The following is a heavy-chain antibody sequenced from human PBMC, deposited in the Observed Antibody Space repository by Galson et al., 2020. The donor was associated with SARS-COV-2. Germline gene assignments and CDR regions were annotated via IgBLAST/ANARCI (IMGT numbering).Heavy chain of an antibody. CDR1: GGSISSSSYY. D-gene: IGHD3-22*01. J-gene: IGHJ4*02. CDR2: IYYSGST. V-gene: IGHV4-39*01. Sequence: SETLSLTCTVSGGSISSSSYYWGWIRQPPGKGLEWIGSIYYSGSTYYNPSLKSRVTISVDTSKNQFSLKLSSVTAADTAVYYCARLGPGGSCYYDSSGYCHFDYWGQGTLGTVSS. CDR3: ARLGPGGSCYYDSSGYCHFDY.